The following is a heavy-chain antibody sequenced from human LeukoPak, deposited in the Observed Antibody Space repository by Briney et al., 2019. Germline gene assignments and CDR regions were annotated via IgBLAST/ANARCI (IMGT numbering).Heavy chain of an antibody. CDR2: IYFSGYI. D-gene: IGHD1-26*01. CDR1: GGSFSGYY. J-gene: IGHJ4*02. Sequence: SETLSLTCAVYGGSFSGYYWSWIRQPPGKGLEWLGSIYFSGYIYQSPSQKSRFSISIDRSKNQFSLKLSSVTAADTALYYCARSIFSGSYSFDLWGQGTLVTVSS. CDR3: ARSIFSGSYSFDL. V-gene: IGHV4-34*01.